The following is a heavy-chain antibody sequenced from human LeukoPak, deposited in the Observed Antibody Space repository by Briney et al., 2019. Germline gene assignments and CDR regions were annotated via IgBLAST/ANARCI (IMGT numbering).Heavy chain of an antibody. Sequence: GGSLRLSCAASGFTFSSYAMHWVRQAPGKGLEWVSGISWNSGSIGYADSVKGRFTISRDNAKNSLYLQMNSLRAEDTALYYCAKDTNDFWSGYQIASNYYYYGMDVWGQGTTVTVSS. CDR2: ISWNSGSI. V-gene: IGHV3-9*01. CDR3: AKDTNDFWSGYQIASNYYYYGMDV. CDR1: GFTFSSYA. D-gene: IGHD3-3*01. J-gene: IGHJ6*02.